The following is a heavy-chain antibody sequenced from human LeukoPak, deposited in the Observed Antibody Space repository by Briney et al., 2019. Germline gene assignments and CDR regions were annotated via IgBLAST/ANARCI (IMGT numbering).Heavy chain of an antibody. CDR3: VSFYETY. CDR1: GNYW. D-gene: IGHD2/OR15-2a*01. J-gene: IGHJ4*02. V-gene: IGHV3-74*01. Sequence: GESLRLSCAASGNYWMDWVRQAPGKGLVWVSHINSDGSWTSYADSVKGRFTISKDNAKNTVYLQMNSLRAEDTAVYYCVSFYETYWGRGTLVTVSS. CDR2: INSDGSWT.